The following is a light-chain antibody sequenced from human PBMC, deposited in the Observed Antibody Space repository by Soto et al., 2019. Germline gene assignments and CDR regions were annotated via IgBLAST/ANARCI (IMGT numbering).Light chain of an antibody. V-gene: IGLV2-14*01. CDR2: EVS. Sequence: QSALTQPASVAGSPRQSITISCTGTSSDVGGYNYVSWYQQHPGKAPKLMIYEVSNRPSGVSNRFSGSKSGNTASLTISGLQAEDAADYYCSSYTSNITSVIFGGGTKLTVL. J-gene: IGLJ2*01. CDR3: SSYTSNITSVI. CDR1: SSDVGGYNY.